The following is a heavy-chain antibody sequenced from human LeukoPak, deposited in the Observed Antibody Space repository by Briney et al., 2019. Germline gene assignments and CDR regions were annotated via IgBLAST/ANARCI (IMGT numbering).Heavy chain of an antibody. CDR3: ARGVGPTTAQSTFDY. CDR1: GGSISSYY. V-gene: IGHV4-4*07. Sequence: SETLSLTCTVSGGSISSYYWSWIRQPASKGLEWIGRIYTSGSTYYNPSLESRVTISLDTSKNQLSLKLTSVTAADTAVYYCARGVGPTTAQSTFDYWGQGALVTVSS. D-gene: IGHD1-26*01. J-gene: IGHJ4*02. CDR2: IYTSGST.